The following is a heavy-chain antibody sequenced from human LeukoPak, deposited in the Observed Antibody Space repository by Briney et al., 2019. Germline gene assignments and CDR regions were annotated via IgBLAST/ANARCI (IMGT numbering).Heavy chain of an antibody. CDR1: GYTFTSYD. J-gene: IGHJ4*02. CDR2: INPNSGGT. D-gene: IGHD2-2*01. Sequence: ASVKVSCKASGYTFTSYDINWVRQATGQGLEWMGWINPNSGGTNYAQKFQGRVTMTRDTSISTAYMELSRLRSDDTAVYYCARDRIEVPAAMSFWGQGTLVTVSS. V-gene: IGHV1-2*02. CDR3: ARDRIEVPAAMSF.